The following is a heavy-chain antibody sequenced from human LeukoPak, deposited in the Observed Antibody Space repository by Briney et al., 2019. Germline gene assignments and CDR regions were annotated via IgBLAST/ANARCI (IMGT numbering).Heavy chain of an antibody. CDR3: AKYNWYYAFDI. D-gene: IGHD1-7*01. CDR1: GFSFNWYW. Sequence: PGGSLRLSCAASGFSFNWYWMSWVRQAPGKGLEWVANIKEDGSEENYVDSVKGRFTTSRDSAKNSLYLQMNSLRAEDTAIYYCAKYNWYYAFDIWGQGTMVTVSS. V-gene: IGHV3-7*01. CDR2: IKEDGSEE. J-gene: IGHJ3*02.